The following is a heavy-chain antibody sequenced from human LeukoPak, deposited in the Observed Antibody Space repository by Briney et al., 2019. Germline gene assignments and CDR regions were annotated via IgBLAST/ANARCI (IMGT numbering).Heavy chain of an antibody. CDR2: ISGSGGST. D-gene: IGHD6-6*01. CDR3: AKGDYSSSSWGFDY. V-gene: IGHV3-23*01. J-gene: IGHJ4*02. Sequence: GGSLRLSCAAPGFTFSSYAMSWVRQAPGKGLEWVSAISGSGGSTYYADSVKGRFTISRDNSKNTLYLQMNSLRAEDTAVYYCAKGDYSSSSWGFDYWGQGTLVTVSS. CDR1: GFTFSSYA.